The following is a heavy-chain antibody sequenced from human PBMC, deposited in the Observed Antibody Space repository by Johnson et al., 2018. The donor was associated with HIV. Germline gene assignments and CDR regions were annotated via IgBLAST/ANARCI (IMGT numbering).Heavy chain of an antibody. CDR2: ISSSGSTI. J-gene: IGHJ3*02. D-gene: IGHD3-16*01. V-gene: IGHV3-48*03. CDR3: ARDGGGSRGAFDI. Sequence: VQLVESGGGLVQPGGSLRLPCAASGFTFSSYEMNWVRQAPGKGLEWVSYISSSGSTIYYADSVKGRFTISRDNAKNSLYLQMNSLRAEDTAVYYWARDGGGSRGAFDIWGQGTMVTVSS. CDR1: GFTFSSYE.